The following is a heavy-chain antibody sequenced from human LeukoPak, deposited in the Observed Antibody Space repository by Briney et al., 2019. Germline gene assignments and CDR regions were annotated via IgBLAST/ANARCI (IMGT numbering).Heavy chain of an antibody. CDR1: GFTFTNYA. CDR2: IGGSGAST. J-gene: IGHJ4*02. V-gene: IGHV3-23*01. CDR3: AKTHVYSGPIAGHFDY. Sequence: GGSLRLSCAASGFTFTNYAMNWVRQAPGKGLEWVSAIGGSGASTHYADSVQGRFTIPRDNSKNTLYLQMNSLRAEDTAVYYCAKTHVYSGPIAGHFDYWGQGTLVTVSS. D-gene: IGHD1-26*01.